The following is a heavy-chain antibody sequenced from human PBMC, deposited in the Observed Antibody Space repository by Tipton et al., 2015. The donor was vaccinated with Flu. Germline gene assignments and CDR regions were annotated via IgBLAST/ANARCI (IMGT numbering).Heavy chain of an antibody. D-gene: IGHD2-15*01. CDR3: ARSQEGYIFAPFDY. Sequence: TLSLTCTVSGYSISSDYYWGWIRQPPGKGLEWIGNIFHTGNTYYNTSLKSRVTISVDASKNQFSLSLSSVTAADTAVYYCARSQEGYIFAPFDYWGQGILVTVSS. V-gene: IGHV4-38-2*02. CDR1: GYSISSDYY. CDR2: IFHTGNT. J-gene: IGHJ4*02.